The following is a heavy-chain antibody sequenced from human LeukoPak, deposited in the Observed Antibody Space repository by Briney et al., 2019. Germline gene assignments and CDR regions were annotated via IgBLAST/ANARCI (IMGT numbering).Heavy chain of an antibody. J-gene: IGHJ4*02. D-gene: IGHD3-22*01. CDR3: ASNYYDSSGYRY. Sequence: KSSETPSLTCTVSGGSISSYYWSWIRQPPGKGLEWIGYIYYSGSTNYNPSLKSRVTISVDTSKNQFSLKLSSVTAADTAVYYCASNYYDSSGYRYWGQGTLVTVSS. CDR1: GGSISSYY. V-gene: IGHV4-59*01. CDR2: IYYSGST.